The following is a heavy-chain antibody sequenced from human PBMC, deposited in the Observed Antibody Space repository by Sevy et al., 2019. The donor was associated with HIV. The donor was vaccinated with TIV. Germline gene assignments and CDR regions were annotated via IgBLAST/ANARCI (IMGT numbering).Heavy chain of an antibody. V-gene: IGHV3-48*01. D-gene: IGHD2-15*01. CDR3: ARDSAVGALDI. CDR2: ISSSSSSI. J-gene: IGHJ3*02. Sequence: GGSLRLSCAASGFIFSSYSMNWVRQAPGKGLEWVSNISSSSSSIYYADSVKGRFTISRENAKNSLYLQMNSLRAEDTAVYYCARDSAVGALDIWGQGTMVTVSS. CDR1: GFIFSSYS.